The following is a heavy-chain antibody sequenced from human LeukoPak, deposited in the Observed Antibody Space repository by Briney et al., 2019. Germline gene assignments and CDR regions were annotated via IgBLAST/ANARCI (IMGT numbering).Heavy chain of an antibody. V-gene: IGHV1-46*01. Sequence: ASVKVSCKASGYTFTSYYMHWVRQAPGQGLEWMGIINPSGGSTSYAQKFQGRVTITADESTSTAYMELSNLRSEDTAVYYCARDRYYDSSGYYSNWFDPWGQGTLVTVSS. CDR3: ARDRYYDSSGYYSNWFDP. CDR1: GYTFTSYY. J-gene: IGHJ5*02. CDR2: INPSGGST. D-gene: IGHD3-22*01.